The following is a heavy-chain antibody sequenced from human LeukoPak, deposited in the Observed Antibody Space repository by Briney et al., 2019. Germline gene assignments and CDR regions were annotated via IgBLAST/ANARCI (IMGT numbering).Heavy chain of an antibody. D-gene: IGHD2-2*01. J-gene: IGHJ4*02. CDR2: IYYSGST. CDR1: GGSISSGDYY. CDR3: ARGSPDIVVVPAAAAPSYYFDY. V-gene: IGHV4-30-4*01. Sequence: SQTLSLTCTVSGGSISSGDYYWSWIRQPPGKGLEWIGYIYYSGSTYYNPSLKSRVTISVDTSKNQFSLKLSSVTAADTAVYYCARGSPDIVVVPAAAAPSYYFDYWGQGTLVTVSS.